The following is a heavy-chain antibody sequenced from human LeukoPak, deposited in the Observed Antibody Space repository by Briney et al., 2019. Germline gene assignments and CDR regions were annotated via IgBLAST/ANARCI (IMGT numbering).Heavy chain of an antibody. Sequence: PSETLSLTCAVYGGSFSGYYWSWIRQPPGKGLEWIGEINHSGSTNYNPSLKSRVTISVDKSKNQFSLKLSSVTAADAAVYYCARTADSSSHFDYWGQGTLVTVSS. D-gene: IGHD6-13*01. CDR3: ARTADSSSHFDY. J-gene: IGHJ4*02. V-gene: IGHV4-34*01. CDR2: INHSGST. CDR1: GGSFSGYY.